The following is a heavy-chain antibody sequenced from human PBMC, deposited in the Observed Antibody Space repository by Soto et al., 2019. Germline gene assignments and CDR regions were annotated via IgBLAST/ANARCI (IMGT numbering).Heavy chain of an antibody. CDR2: IWYDGSNK. CDR1: GFTFSSYG. V-gene: IGHV3-33*01. D-gene: IGHD3-9*01. CDR3: AREVLVSGIKYHGIDV. Sequence: QVQLVESGGGVVQPGRSLSLSCAASGFTFSSYGIHWVRQAPGKGLEWVAVIWYDGSNKYYADSVKGRFTISRDNSKNPLYLQMDSLRDEDTAVYYCAREVLVSGIKYHGIDVWGQGTTVTVSS. J-gene: IGHJ6*02.